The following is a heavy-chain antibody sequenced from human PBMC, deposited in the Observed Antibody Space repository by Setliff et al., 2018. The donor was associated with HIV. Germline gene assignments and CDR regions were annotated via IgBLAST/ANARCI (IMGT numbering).Heavy chain of an antibody. J-gene: IGHJ3*01. V-gene: IGHV3-23*01. D-gene: IGHD3-10*02. CDR1: GFTFSSYA. CDR2: ISGSGGRT. Sequence: GGSLRLSCAASGFTFSSYAMSWVRQAPGKGLEWVSAISGSGGRTYYADSVKGRFTISRDNSKNTLYLQMNSLRAEDTAVYYCARTLQDGITMSLPGAFDLWGQGTMVTVSS. CDR3: ARTLQDGITMSLPGAFDL.